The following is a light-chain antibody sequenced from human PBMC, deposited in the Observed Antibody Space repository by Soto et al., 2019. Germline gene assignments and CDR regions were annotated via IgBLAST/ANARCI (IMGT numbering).Light chain of an antibody. CDR1: SSDIGGYDH. CDR2: EVT. J-gene: IGLJ3*02. V-gene: IGLV2-8*01. Sequence: QSALTQPPSASGSPGQSVTISCTGTSSDIGGYDHVSWYRQDPGKAPKVMIYEVTKRPSGVPDRFSGSKAGNTASLTVFGLQAEDEANYYCGSFAGTVWVFGGGTKVHVL. CDR3: GSFAGTVWV.